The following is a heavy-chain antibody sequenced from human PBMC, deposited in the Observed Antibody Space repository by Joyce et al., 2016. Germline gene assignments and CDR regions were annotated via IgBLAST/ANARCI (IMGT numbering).Heavy chain of an antibody. CDR1: GFSFSGYW. CDR3: VRGISARPGGPNWFDP. D-gene: IGHD6-6*01. CDR2: INTDGSST. J-gene: IGHJ5*02. Sequence: EVQLVESGGGLVQPGGSLRLSCAASGFSFSGYWLHWVRQAPGKGLVWVSSINTDGSSTRCADSGKGRFTISRDNAKNTLYLQMNSLRAEDTAVYYCVRGISARPGGPNWFDPWGQGTLVTVSS. V-gene: IGHV3-74*01.